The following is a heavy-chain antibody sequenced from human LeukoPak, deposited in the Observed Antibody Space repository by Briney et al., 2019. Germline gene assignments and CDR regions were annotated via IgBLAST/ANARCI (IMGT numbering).Heavy chain of an antibody. CDR2: MNPHSGNT. V-gene: IGHV1-8*01. Sequence: ASVKVSCKASGYTFTTYDINWVRQATGQGLEWMGRMNPHSGNTGFAQNFQGRVAMTRNTSIDTAYMELSSLRVEDTAVYYCVRGFRSDTSGRKFDCWGQGTLVTVSS. CDR3: VRGFRSDTSGRKFDC. D-gene: IGHD2-2*01. CDR1: GYTFTTYD. J-gene: IGHJ4*02.